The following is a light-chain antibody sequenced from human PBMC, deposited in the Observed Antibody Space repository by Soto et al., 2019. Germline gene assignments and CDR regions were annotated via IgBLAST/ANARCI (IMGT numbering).Light chain of an antibody. V-gene: IGKV3-15*01. CDR3: RQYNNWRGT. CDR1: QSVSSN. Sequence: EVVMTQSPATLSVSPGERATLSCRASQSVSSNLAWYQQKPGQAPRLLIYGASTRATGIPARFSGSGSGTEFTLTISSLQSEDFAVYYCRQYNNWRGTFGQGTKVDNK. J-gene: IGKJ1*01. CDR2: GAS.